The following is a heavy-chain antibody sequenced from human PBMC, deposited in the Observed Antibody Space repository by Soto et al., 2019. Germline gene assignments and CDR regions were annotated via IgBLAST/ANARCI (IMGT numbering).Heavy chain of an antibody. CDR1: GYTFTSYD. CDR2: MNPNSGNT. CDR3: ARGGSSIAVAGTYQNDY. J-gene: IGHJ4*02. V-gene: IGHV1-8*01. D-gene: IGHD6-19*01. Sequence: QVQLVQSGAEVKKPGASVKVSCKASGYTFTSYDINWVRQATGQGLEWMGWMNPNSGNTGYAQKFQGRVTMTRNTSISTDYMELSSLRSEDTAVYYCARGGSSIAVAGTYQNDYWGQGTLVTVSS.